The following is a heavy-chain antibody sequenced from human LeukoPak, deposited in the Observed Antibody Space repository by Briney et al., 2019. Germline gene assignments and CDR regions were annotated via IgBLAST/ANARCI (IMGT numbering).Heavy chain of an antibody. J-gene: IGHJ6*02. CDR2: ISSSSSYI. CDR1: GFTFSSYS. V-gene: IGHV3-21*01. D-gene: IGHD6-13*01. CDR3: ARDLREGKQQPAPMDV. Sequence: GGSLRLSCAASGFTFSSYSMNWVRQAPGKGLEWVSSISSSSSYIYYADSVKGRFTISRDNAKNSLYLQMNSLRAEDTAVYYCARDLREGKQQPAPMDVWGQGTTVTVSS.